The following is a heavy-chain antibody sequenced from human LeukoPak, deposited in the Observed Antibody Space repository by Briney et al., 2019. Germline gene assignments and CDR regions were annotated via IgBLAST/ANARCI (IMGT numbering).Heavy chain of an antibody. CDR1: GGSISNGGYY. V-gene: IGHV4-31*03. J-gene: IGHJ4*02. Sequence: SETLSLTCTVSGGSISNGGYYWSWIRQHPGKGLEWIGYIYDSGTTYYSPALQSRVTISVDTSDNKFSLKLRSPTAADTAVYYCARDPSTYYYGSGSPSYYFDYWGQGTLVTVSS. D-gene: IGHD3-10*01. CDR3: ARDPSTYYYGSGSPSYYFDY. CDR2: IYDSGTT.